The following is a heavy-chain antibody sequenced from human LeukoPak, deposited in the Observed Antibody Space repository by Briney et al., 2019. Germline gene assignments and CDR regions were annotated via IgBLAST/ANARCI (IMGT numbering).Heavy chain of an antibody. CDR1: GYTFTSYG. J-gene: IGHJ4*02. CDR2: ISAYNGNT. V-gene: IGHV1-18*01. D-gene: IGHD3-22*01. Sequence: GASVKVSCKASGYTFTSYGISWVRQAPGQGLEWMGWISAYNGNTNYAQKLQGRVTMTTDTSTSTAYMELGSLRSDDTAVYYCARAVGYYYDSSGYWLSDYWGQGTLVTVSS. CDR3: ARAVGYYYDSSGYWLSDY.